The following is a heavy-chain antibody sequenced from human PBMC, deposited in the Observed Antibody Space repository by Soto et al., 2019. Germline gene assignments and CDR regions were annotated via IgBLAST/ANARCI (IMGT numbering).Heavy chain of an antibody. V-gene: IGHV4-39*01. CDR3: ARISNYYGSVSPRYYFDY. D-gene: IGHD3-10*01. J-gene: IGHJ4*02. CDR1: GGSISSSSYY. Sequence: QLQLQESGPGLVKPSETLSLTCTVSGGSISSSSYYWGWIRQPPGKGLEWIGNIFYTGSTYYNPSLKSRVTISVDTSKNQFSLKLSSVTAADTAVYYCARISNYYGSVSPRYYFDYWGQGTLVTVSS. CDR2: IFYTGST.